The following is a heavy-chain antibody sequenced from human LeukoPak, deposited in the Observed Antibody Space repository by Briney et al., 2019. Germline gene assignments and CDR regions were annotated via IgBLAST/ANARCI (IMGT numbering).Heavy chain of an antibody. V-gene: IGHV4-31*03. CDR1: GGSISSGGYY. Sequence: SQTLSLTCTVSGGSISSGGYYWSWIRQHPGKGLEWIGYIYYSGSTYYNPSLKSRVTISVDTSKNQFSLKLSSVTAADTAVYYCARYCSSTSCSGYAFDIWDQGTMVTVSS. CDR2: IYYSGST. CDR3: ARYCSSTSCSGYAFDI. D-gene: IGHD2-2*01. J-gene: IGHJ3*02.